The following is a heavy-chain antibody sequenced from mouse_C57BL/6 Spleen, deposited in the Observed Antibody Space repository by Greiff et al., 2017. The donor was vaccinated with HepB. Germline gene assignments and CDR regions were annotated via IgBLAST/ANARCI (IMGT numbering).Heavy chain of an antibody. CDR2: INPSNGGT. J-gene: IGHJ4*01. CDR1: GYTFTSYW. CDR3: ARSQGSSYEGYAMDY. Sequence: VQLQQPGTELVKPGASVKLSCKASGYTFTSYWMHWVKQRPGQGLEWIGNINPSNGGTNYNEKFKSKAKLTVDKSSSTAYMQLSSLTSEDSAVYYCARSQGSSYEGYAMDYWGQGTSVTVSS. V-gene: IGHV1-53*01. D-gene: IGHD1-1*01.